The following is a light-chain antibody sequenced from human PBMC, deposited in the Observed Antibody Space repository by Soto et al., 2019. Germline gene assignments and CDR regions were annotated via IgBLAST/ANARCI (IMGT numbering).Light chain of an antibody. CDR1: SSNIGSNT. J-gene: IGLJ1*01. CDR2: SNN. V-gene: IGLV1-44*01. Sequence: QSVLTQPPSASGTPGQRVTMSCSGSSSNIGSNTVNWYQQLPGTAPKLLMYSNNQRPSGVPDRFSGSKSGTSASLAISGLQSEDEADYYCATWDDSLNGHVFGTGTKVTVL. CDR3: ATWDDSLNGHV.